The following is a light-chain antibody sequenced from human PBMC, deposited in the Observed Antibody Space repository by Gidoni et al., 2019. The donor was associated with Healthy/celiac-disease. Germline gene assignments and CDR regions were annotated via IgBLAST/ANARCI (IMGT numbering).Light chain of an antibody. CDR3: QQRGT. J-gene: IGKJ1*01. CDR1: QSVSSN. CDR2: GAS. V-gene: IGKV3-15*01. Sequence: ATLSCRASQSVSSNLAWYQQKPGQAPRLLIYGASTRSNGIPARFSGSGSGTEFTLTISSLQSEDFAVYYCQQRGTFXQXTKVEIK.